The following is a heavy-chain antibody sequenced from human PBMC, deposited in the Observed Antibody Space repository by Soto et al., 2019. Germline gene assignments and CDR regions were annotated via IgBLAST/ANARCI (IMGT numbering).Heavy chain of an antibody. D-gene: IGHD1-1*01. V-gene: IGHV3-53*01. CDR2: IYSGGST. J-gene: IGHJ4*02. CDR3: ARGGSRRLQLLFVFDS. Sequence: EVQLVESGGDLIQPGGSLRLSCAASGFTVSSNYMSWVRQAPGKGLEWVSVIYSGGSTYYADSVKDRFTISRDNSKNTLYLQMNGLRAEDTAVYYCARGGSRRLQLLFVFDSWGQGTLVTVSS. CDR1: GFTVSSNY.